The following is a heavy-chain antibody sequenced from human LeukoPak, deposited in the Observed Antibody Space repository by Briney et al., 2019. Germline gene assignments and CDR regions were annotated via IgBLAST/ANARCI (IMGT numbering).Heavy chain of an antibody. V-gene: IGHV3-30*14. D-gene: IGHD1-14*01. Sequence: GGSLKLSCAASGFTFSSFAMHWVRQAPGKGLEGVAVISYDGRNNYYVDSVKGRFTISRDNSKNTLYLQMGSLRAEDMAVYYCARVVPDGAFDIWGQGTMVTVSS. CDR1: GFTFSSFA. J-gene: IGHJ3*02. CDR2: ISYDGRNN. CDR3: ARVVPDGAFDI.